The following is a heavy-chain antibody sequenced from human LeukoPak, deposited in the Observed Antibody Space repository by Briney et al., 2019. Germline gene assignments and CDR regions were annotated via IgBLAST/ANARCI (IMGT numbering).Heavy chain of an antibody. CDR1: GGSISSYY. CDR2: IYYSGST. V-gene: IGHV4-59*01. J-gene: IGHJ4*02. D-gene: IGHD6-6*01. CDR3: ARLVDSSFVDY. Sequence: SETLSLTCTVSGGSISSYYWSWIRQPPGKGLEWIGYIYYSGSTNYNPSLKSRVTISVDTSKNQFSLKLSSVTAADTAVYYCARLVDSSFVDYWGQGTLSPSPQ.